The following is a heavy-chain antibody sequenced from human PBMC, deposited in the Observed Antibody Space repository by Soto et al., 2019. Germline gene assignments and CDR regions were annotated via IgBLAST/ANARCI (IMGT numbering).Heavy chain of an antibody. CDR3: AKDLFEYSSTWYYFES. CDR1: WFNFSNYA. Sequence: VGSLRLSCAAAWFNFSNYAMIWVRQAPGKGLEWVSTFSGSGGSTHYADSVKGRFTISRDNSKNTLYLQMSSLRAEDTAVYYCAKDLFEYSSTWYYFESWGQGTLVTVSS. J-gene: IGHJ4*02. D-gene: IGHD6-13*01. CDR2: FSGSGGST. V-gene: IGHV3-23*01.